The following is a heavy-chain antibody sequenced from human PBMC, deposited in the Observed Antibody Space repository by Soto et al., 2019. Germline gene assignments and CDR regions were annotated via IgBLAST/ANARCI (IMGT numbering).Heavy chain of an antibody. D-gene: IGHD3-16*01. CDR2: IYWDDDK. CDR3: AHRPGENIPGWFDP. CDR1: GFSLSTSGVG. J-gene: IGHJ5*02. V-gene: IGHV2-5*02. Sequence: QITLKESGPTLVKPTQTLTLTCTFSGFSLSTSGVGVGWIRQPPGKALEWLALIYWDDDKRYSPSLKSRLTITKDTSKNQVVLTMTNMDPVDTATYYCAHRPGENIPGWFDPWGQGTLVTVSS.